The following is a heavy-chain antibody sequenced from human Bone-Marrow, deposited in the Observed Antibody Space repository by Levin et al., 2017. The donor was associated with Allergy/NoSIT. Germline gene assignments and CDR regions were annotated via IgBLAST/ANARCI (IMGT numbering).Heavy chain of an antibody. CDR1: GFTFSNAW. D-gene: IGHD5-18*01. CDR2: IKSKNDGGTT. J-gene: IGHJ5*02. Sequence: PGGSLRLSCAASGFTFSNAWMSWVRQVPGKGLEWVGHIKSKNDGGTTDYAAPVKGRFTISRDDSKNTLYVQMNNLKTEDTAVYYCTTGTWIQLWLADSWGQGTLVTVSS. CDR3: TTGTWIQLWLADS. V-gene: IGHV3-15*01.